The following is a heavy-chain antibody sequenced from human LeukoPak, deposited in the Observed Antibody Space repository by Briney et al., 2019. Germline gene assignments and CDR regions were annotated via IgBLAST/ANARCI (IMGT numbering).Heavy chain of an antibody. Sequence: SETLSLTCTVSGGSISNSNYYWIWIRQPPGKGLEWIGSVYYSGSTYYNPSLKSRVTISVDTPKNQFSLKLSSVTAADTAVYYCARRFSGGYSSGWSVSYFDYWGQGTLVTVSS. V-gene: IGHV4-39*01. D-gene: IGHD6-19*01. J-gene: IGHJ4*02. CDR1: GGSISNSNYY. CDR3: ARRFSGGYSSGWSVSYFDY. CDR2: VYYSGST.